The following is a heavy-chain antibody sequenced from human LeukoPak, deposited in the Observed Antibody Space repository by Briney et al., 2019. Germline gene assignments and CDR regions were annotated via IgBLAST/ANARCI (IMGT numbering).Heavy chain of an antibody. J-gene: IGHJ4*02. CDR3: ARGRGYDPVVFYFDY. CDR1: GDSVRSSSYF. CDR2: IYYSGST. D-gene: IGHD5-12*01. V-gene: IGHV4-39*07. Sequence: PSETLSLTCTVSGDSVRSSSYFWAWIRQPPGKGLEWIANIYYSGSTYYNPSLKSRVTITLDTSKNQFSLNLTSVTAADTALYYCARGRGYDPVVFYFDYWGQGNLVTVSS.